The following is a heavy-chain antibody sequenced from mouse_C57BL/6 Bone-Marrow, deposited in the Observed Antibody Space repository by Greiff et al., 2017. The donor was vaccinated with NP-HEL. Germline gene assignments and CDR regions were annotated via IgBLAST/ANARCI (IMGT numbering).Heavy chain of an antibody. CDR2: INPYNGGT. V-gene: IGHV1-19*01. D-gene: IGHD1-1*02. J-gene: IGHJ4*01. CDR3: ARGYYAPYAMDY. Sequence: VQLQQSGPVLVKPGASVKMPCKASGYTFTDYYMNWVKQSHGKSLEWIGVINPYNGGTSYNQKFKGKATLTVDKSSSTAYMELNSLTSEDSAVYYCARGYYAPYAMDYWGQGTSVTVSS. CDR1: GYTFTDYY.